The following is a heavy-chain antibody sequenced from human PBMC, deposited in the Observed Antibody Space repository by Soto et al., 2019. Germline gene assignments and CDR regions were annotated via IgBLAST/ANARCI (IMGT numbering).Heavy chain of an antibody. CDR2: IAYDGSNA. CDR3: ARGDREDILVVVGARPGEYGIDI. V-gene: IGHV3-30-3*01. J-gene: IGHJ6*02. Sequence: QVQLVESGGGVVQPGGSLRLSCAASGFTFRNHAMHWVRQAPGKGLECLAVIAYDGSNAFYRDSVKGRFTISRDNSKSGLDLHMHRLRSEDTGVYYCARGDREDILVVVGARPGEYGIDIWGQGTTVTVSS. D-gene: IGHD2-15*01. CDR1: GFTFRNHA.